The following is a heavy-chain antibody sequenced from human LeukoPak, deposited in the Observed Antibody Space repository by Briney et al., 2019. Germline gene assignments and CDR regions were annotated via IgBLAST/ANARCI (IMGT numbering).Heavy chain of an antibody. CDR2: MNTNSGNT. J-gene: IGHJ6*03. CDR1: GYTFTSYD. Sequence: ASVKVSCKASGYTFTSYDINWVRQATGQGLEWMAWMNTNSGNTGYAQKFRGRVTITRNTSISTAYMELSSLKSEDTAVYYCARGLMLRGVIITVDYYYYMDVWGKGTTVTVSS. CDR3: ARGLMLRGVIITVDYYYYMDV. V-gene: IGHV1-8*03. D-gene: IGHD3-10*01.